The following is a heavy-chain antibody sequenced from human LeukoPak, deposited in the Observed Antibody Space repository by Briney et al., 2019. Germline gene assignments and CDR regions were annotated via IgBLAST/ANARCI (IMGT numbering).Heavy chain of an antibody. CDR3: ARGAPPEVAADLDY. Sequence: SETLSLTCTVSGGSISSSSYYWGWIRQPPGTGLEWIGEINHSGSTNYNPSLKSRVTISVDTSKNQFSLKLSSVTAADTAVYYCARGAPPEVAADLDYWGQGTLVTVSS. CDR1: GGSISSSSYY. D-gene: IGHD6-25*01. V-gene: IGHV4-39*07. CDR2: INHSGST. J-gene: IGHJ4*02.